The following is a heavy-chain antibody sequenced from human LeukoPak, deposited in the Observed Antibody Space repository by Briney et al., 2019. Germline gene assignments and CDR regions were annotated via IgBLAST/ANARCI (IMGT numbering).Heavy chain of an antibody. CDR1: GFTFSSYW. J-gene: IGHJ6*03. CDR2: INSDGSST. Sequence: GGSLRLSCAASGFTFSSYWMHWVRQAPGKGLVWVSRINSDGSSTSYADSVKGRFTISRDNAKNTLYLQMNSLRAEDTAVYYCARGYYYYYMDVWGKGTTVTVSS. V-gene: IGHV3-74*01. CDR3: ARGYYYYYMDV.